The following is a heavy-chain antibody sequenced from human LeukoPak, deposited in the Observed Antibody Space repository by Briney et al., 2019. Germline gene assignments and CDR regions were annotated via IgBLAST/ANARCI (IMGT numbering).Heavy chain of an antibody. D-gene: IGHD3-10*01. CDR3: ARERITMVREDGMDV. CDR2: INPNSGGT. J-gene: IGHJ6*02. V-gene: IGHV1-2*02. Sequence: ASVKVSCRASGYTFTGYYMHWVRRAPGQGLEWMGWINPNSGGTNYAQKFQGRVTMTRDTSISTAYMELSRLRSDDTAVYYCARERITMVREDGMDVWGQGTTVTVSS. CDR1: GYTFTGYY.